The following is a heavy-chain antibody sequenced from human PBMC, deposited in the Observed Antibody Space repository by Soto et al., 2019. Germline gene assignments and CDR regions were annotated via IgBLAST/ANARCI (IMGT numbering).Heavy chain of an antibody. Sequence: PSETLSLTCTVSGGSVSSGGSYWSWIRQPPGKVLEWIGYIFYSGSTNYNPSLKSRVTISVDTSRNQFSLNLISVTAADTAVYYCARVSRGSNYYYGMDVWGQGTTVTVYS. CDR3: ARVSRGSNYYYGMDV. V-gene: IGHV4-61*08. CDR1: GGSVSSGGSY. J-gene: IGHJ6*02. D-gene: IGHD3-10*01. CDR2: IFYSGST.